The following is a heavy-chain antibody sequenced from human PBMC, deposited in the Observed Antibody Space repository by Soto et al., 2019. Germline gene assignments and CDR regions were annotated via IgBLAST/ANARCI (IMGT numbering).Heavy chain of an antibody. V-gene: IGHV3-23*01. CDR3: AKDIPLHIVVVVAATPNPHAEYFQH. Sequence: GGSLRLSCAASGFTFSSYAMSWVRQAPGKGLEWVSAISGSGGSTYYADSVKGRFTISRDNSKNTLYLQMNSLRAEDTAVYYCAKDIPLHIVVVVAATPNPHAEYFQHWGQGTLVTVSS. CDR1: GFTFSSYA. D-gene: IGHD2-15*01. J-gene: IGHJ1*01. CDR2: ISGSGGST.